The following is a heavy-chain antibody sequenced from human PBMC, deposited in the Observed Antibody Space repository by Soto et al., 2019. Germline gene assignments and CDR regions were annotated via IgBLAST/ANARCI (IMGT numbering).Heavy chain of an antibody. J-gene: IGHJ5*02. CDR1: GSTFSSYA. CDR3: ARDNVAAAAPGYNWFDH. V-gene: IGHV1-69*13. Sequence: ASVKVSCKASGSTFSSYAISWVRQAPGQGLEWMGGIIPIFGTANYAQKFQGRVTITADESTSTAYMELSSLRSEDTAVYYCARDNVAAAAPGYNWFDHWGPGSLVTVSS. D-gene: IGHD6-13*01. CDR2: IIPIFGTA.